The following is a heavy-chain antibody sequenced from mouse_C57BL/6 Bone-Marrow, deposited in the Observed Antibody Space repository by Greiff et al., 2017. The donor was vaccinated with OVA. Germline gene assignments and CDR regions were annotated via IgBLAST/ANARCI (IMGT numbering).Heavy chain of an antibody. V-gene: IGHV6-6*01. CDR1: GFTFSDAW. D-gene: IGHD1-1*01. J-gene: IGHJ2*01. CDR2: IRNKANNHAT. CDR3: TYGSSYDFDY. Sequence: EVQGVESGGGLVQPGGSMKLSCAASGFTFSDAWMDWVRQSPEKGLEWVAEIRNKANNHATYYAESVKVRFTISRDDSKSSVYLQMNSLRAEDAGIYYCTYGSSYDFDYWGQGTTLTVSS.